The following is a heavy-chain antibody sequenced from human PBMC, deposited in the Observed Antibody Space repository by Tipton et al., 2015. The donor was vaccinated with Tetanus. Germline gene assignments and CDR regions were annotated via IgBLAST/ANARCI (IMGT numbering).Heavy chain of an antibody. Sequence: RSLRLSCAASGFTFSEYIVHWVRHAPGNGLDWFAVTSYDEGGKHYADSVRGRFTISSDSSKSTVNLQMNSLRAEVTAVYYCVRGFCDGSGNPSFYFDYCSQGTLVTVSS. D-gene: IGHD3-10*01. V-gene: IGHV3-30*04. CDR2: TSYDEGGK. CDR3: VRGFCDGSGNPSFYFDY. CDR1: GFTFSEYI. J-gene: IGHJ4*02.